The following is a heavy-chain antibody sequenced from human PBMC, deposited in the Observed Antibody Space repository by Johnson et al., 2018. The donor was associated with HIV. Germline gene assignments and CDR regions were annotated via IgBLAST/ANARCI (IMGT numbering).Heavy chain of an antibody. CDR3: ARPAIVVLPAGAFDF. V-gene: IGHV3-23*04. J-gene: IGHJ3*01. Sequence: VQLVESGGAVVQPGGSLRLSCAASGFSFDDYAMHWVRQAPGKGLEWVSAISGSGGSTYYADSVKGRFTISRDNSKNTLYLQMNSLRAEDTAVYYCARPAIVVLPAGAFDFWGPGTTVTVSS. D-gene: IGHD2-2*01. CDR1: GFSFDDYA. CDR2: ISGSGGST.